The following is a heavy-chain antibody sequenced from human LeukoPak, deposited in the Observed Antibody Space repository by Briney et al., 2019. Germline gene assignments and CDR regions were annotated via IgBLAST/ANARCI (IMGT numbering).Heavy chain of an antibody. CDR3: ARDRRGPFDY. CDR2: INPDGSEK. Sequence: GGSLRLSCAASGFTFSSYWMTWVRQAPGKGLEWVANINPDGSEKYYVDSVKGRFTIPRDNAKNSLYLQMNSLTAEDTALYYCARDRRGPFDYWGQGTLVTVSS. CDR1: GFTFSSYW. J-gene: IGHJ4*02. D-gene: IGHD3-16*01. V-gene: IGHV3-7*03.